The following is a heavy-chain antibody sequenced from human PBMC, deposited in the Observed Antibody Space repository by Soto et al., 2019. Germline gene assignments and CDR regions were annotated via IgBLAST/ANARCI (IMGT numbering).Heavy chain of an antibody. CDR2: INPNSGGT. D-gene: IGHD2-2*01. V-gene: IGHV1-2*04. J-gene: IGHJ6*02. CDR1: GYTFTNFG. Sequence: ASVKVSCKASGYTFTNFGISWVRQAPGQGLEWMGWINPNSGGTNYAQKFQGWVTMTRDTSISTAYMELSRLRSDDTAVYYCARSDIVLVPAATAGGMNVWGQGTTVTVSS. CDR3: ARSDIVLVPAATAGGMNV.